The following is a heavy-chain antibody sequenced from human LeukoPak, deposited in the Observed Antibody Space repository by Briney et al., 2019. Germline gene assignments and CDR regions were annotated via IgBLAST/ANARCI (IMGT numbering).Heavy chain of an antibody. CDR3: AKRMVLGYFDY. Sequence: GGSLRLSCAASGFTFSDYYMSWVRQAPGKGLEWVSAISGSGGSTYYADSVKGRFTISRDNSKNTLYLQMNSLRAEDTAVYYCAKRMVLGYFDYWGQGTLVTVSS. CDR2: ISGSGGST. D-gene: IGHD7-27*01. CDR1: GFTFSDYY. J-gene: IGHJ4*02. V-gene: IGHV3-23*01.